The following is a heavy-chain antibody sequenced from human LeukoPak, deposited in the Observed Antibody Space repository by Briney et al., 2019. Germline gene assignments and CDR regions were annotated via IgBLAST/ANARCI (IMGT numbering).Heavy chain of an antibody. CDR2: ISSSSSTI. D-gene: IGHD6-13*01. V-gene: IGHV3-48*01. CDR1: GFTFSSYS. Sequence: GGSLRLSCAASGFTFSSYSTNWVRQAPGKGLEWVSYISSSSSTIYYADSVKGRFTISRDNAKNSLYLQMNSLRAEDTAVYYCARVGGSSWYRGYYYYMDVWGKGTTVTVSS. J-gene: IGHJ6*03. CDR3: ARVGGSSWYRGYYYYMDV.